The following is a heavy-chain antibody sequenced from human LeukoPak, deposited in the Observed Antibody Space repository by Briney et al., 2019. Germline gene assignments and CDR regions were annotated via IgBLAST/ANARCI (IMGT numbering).Heavy chain of an antibody. J-gene: IGHJ4*02. CDR1: GFTFSSYG. CDR2: IRYDGSNK. V-gene: IGHV3-30*02. D-gene: IGHD3-16*02. CDR3: ARGPQAMYYDYVWGSYRNFDY. Sequence: GGSLRLSCAASGFTFSSYGMHWVRQAPGKGLEWVAFIRYDGSNKYYADSVKGRFTISRDNSKNTLYLQMNSLRAEDTAVYYCARGPQAMYYDYVWGSYRNFDYWGQGTLVTVSS.